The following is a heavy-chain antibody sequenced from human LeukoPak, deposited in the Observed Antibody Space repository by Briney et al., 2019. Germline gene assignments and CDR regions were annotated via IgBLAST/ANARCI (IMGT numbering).Heavy chain of an antibody. CDR2: IYPGDSDT. Sequence: HGESLKISCKGSGYSFSSYWIGWVRQMPGKGLEWMGIIYPGDSDTRYSPSFQGQVTISADKSISTAYLQWSSLKASDTAMYYCARRGGYSGYDSRRGTELDYWGQGTLVTVSS. D-gene: IGHD5-12*01. CDR1: GYSFSSYW. V-gene: IGHV5-51*01. CDR3: ARRGGYSGYDSRRGTELDY. J-gene: IGHJ4*02.